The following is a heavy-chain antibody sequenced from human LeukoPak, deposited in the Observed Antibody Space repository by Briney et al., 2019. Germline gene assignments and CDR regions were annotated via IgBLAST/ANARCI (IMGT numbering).Heavy chain of an antibody. V-gene: IGHV3-48*04. Sequence: PGGSLTLSCAASGFTFSTYSMNWVRQAPGKGLEWVSYISTSGATIYYADSAKGRFTISRDNAKNSLYLQMNSLRAEDTAVYYCARCRDGIVFDYWGQGALVTVSS. D-gene: IGHD5-24*01. CDR3: ARCRDGIVFDY. J-gene: IGHJ4*02. CDR2: ISTSGATI. CDR1: GFTFSTYS.